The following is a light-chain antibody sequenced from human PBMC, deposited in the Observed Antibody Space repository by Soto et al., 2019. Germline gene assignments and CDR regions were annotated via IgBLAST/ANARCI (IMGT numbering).Light chain of an antibody. CDR1: SSNFGVNT. V-gene: IGLV1-44*01. Sequence: QSVLTQPPSASGTPGQRVTISCSGSSSNFGVNTVTWYQQLPRAAPKLLIYTNDQRASVVPDRFSASKSGTAASLAISGLQAEDEADYYCVAWDDRLNGYVFGPGTKVPVL. CDR2: TND. J-gene: IGLJ1*01. CDR3: VAWDDRLNGYV.